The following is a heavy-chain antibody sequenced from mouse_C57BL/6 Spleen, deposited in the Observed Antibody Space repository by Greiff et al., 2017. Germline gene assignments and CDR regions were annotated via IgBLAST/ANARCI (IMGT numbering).Heavy chain of an antibody. CDR3: ARWRDYSNGFAY. Sequence: QVQLQQPGAELVRPGTSVKLSCKASGYTFTSYWMHWVKQRPGQGLEWIGVIDPSDSYTNYNQKFKGKATLTVDTSSSTAYMQLSSLTSEVSAVYYCARWRDYSNGFAYGGQGTLVTVSA. J-gene: IGHJ3*01. CDR2: IDPSDSYT. D-gene: IGHD2-5*01. V-gene: IGHV1-59*01. CDR1: GYTFTSYW.